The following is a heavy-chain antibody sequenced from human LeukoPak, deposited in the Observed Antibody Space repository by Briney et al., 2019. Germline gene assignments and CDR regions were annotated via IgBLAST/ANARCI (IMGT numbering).Heavy chain of an antibody. CDR2: IYYSGST. CDR3: ARHPPGDYFDY. CDR1: GGSISSSNW. D-gene: IGHD7-27*01. J-gene: IGHJ4*02. Sequence: SETLSLTCAVSGGSISSSNWWSWVRQPPGKGLEWIGEIYYSGSTYYNPSLKSRVTISVDTSKNQFSLKLSSVTAADTAVYYCARHPPGDYFDYWGQGTLVTVSS. V-gene: IGHV4-4*02.